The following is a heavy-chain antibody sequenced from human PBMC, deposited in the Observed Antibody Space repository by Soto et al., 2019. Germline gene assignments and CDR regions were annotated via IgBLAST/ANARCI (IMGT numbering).Heavy chain of an antibody. CDR2: IDSGDGTT. Sequence: PGGSLRLSCTGSGFDFGDYYMSWIRQAPGKGLEWVSYIDSGDGTTYYTDSVKGRFTISRDNAKKTVYLQMSSLRVGDTALYYCVRPYYSSSWFTFDRWGQGTLVTVSS. V-gene: IGHV3-11*01. CDR3: VRPYYSSSWFTFDR. D-gene: IGHD6-13*01. J-gene: IGHJ4*02. CDR1: GFDFGDYY.